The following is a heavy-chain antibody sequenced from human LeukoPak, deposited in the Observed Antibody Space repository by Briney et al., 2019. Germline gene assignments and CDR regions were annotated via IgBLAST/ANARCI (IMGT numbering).Heavy chain of an antibody. CDR3: ARPLGGGVGATYDAFDI. J-gene: IGHJ3*02. V-gene: IGHV4-39*01. D-gene: IGHD1-26*01. CDR1: GGSISSSSYY. Sequence: PSETLSLTCTVSGGSISSSSYYWGWIRQPPGKGLEWIGSIYYSGSTYYNPSLKSRVTISVDTSKNQFSLKLSSVTAADTAVYYCARPLGGGVGATYDAFDIWGQGTMVTVSS. CDR2: IYYSGST.